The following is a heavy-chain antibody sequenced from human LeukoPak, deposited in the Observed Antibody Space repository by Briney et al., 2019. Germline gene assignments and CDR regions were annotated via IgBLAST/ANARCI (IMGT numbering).Heavy chain of an antibody. CDR2: IKPNSGGT. CDR1: GYTFTGYY. J-gene: IGHJ5*02. CDR3: ARGKLAAPGRTGYNWFDP. D-gene: IGHD6-13*01. V-gene: IGHV1-2*02. Sequence: ASVKVSCKASGYTFTGYYIHWVRQAPGQGLEWMGWIKPNSGGTNYAQKFQGRVTMPRDTSITTAYMELSGLRSDDTAIYYCARGKLAAPGRTGYNWFDPWGQGTLVTVSS.